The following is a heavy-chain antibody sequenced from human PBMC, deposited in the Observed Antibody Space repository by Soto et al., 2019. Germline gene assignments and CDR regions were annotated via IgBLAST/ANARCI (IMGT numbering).Heavy chain of an antibody. CDR1: GFTFRSYW. CDR3: TREVATVPDY. V-gene: IGHV3-74*01. J-gene: IGHJ4*02. D-gene: IGHD6-13*01. CDR2: ISPDGSIT. Sequence: EVQLVESGGGLVQPGGSLRLSCAASGFTFRSYWMHWVRQAPGKGLVWVSRISPDGSITNYADSVKGRFTISSDNAKNTLFLKMNSLRAEDTSVYFCTREVATVPDYWGQGTLVTVSS.